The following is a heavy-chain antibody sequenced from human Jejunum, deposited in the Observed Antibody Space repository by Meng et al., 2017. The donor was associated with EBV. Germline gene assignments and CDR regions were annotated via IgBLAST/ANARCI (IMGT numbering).Heavy chain of an antibody. Sequence: EVQLVESGXXLVKAGGSLRLSCASSGFTFSSYSMNWVRQAPGKGLEWVSSISSSSNYIYYPDSVKGRFTISRDNGKNSLYLQMSSLRAEDTAVYYCARDAKTVTQYYFDYWGQGTLVTVSS. CDR3: ARDAKTVTQYYFDY. V-gene: IGHV3-21*01. CDR1: GFTFSSYS. D-gene: IGHD4-17*01. CDR2: ISSSSNYI. J-gene: IGHJ4*02.